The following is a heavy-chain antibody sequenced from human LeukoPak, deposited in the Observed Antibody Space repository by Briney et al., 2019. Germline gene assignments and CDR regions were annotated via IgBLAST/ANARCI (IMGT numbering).Heavy chain of an antibody. CDR1: GGSFSSSGYS. J-gene: IGHJ4*02. CDR2: IYSTGNT. CDR3: AIALGPYYLDY. V-gene: IGHV4-31*03. Sequence: PSETLSLTCIVSGGSFSSSGYSWSWIRQSPGKGLEWVGYIYSTGNTYYNPSLKSRVVISVDTSKSQFSLRLSSVTAADTAVYYCAIALGPYYLDYWAQGTLVTVSS.